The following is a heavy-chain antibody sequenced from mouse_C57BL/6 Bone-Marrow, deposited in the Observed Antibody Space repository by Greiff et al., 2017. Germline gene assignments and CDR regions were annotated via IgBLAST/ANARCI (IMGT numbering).Heavy chain of an antibody. CDR1: GFTFSSYT. CDR3: ASHYYGSSYHYWYFDV. CDR2: ISGGGGNT. D-gene: IGHD1-1*01. V-gene: IGHV5-9*01. Sequence: DVMLVESGGGLVKPGGSLKLSCAASGFTFSSYTMSWVRQTPEKRLEWVATISGGGGNTYYPDSVKGRFTISRDNAKNTLYLQMSSLRSEDTALYYCASHYYGSSYHYWYFDVWGTGTTVTVSS. J-gene: IGHJ1*03.